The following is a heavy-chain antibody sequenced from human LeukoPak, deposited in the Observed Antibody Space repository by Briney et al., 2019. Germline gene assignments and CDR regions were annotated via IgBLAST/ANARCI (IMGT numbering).Heavy chain of an antibody. CDR1: GFTFSSYA. Sequence: PGGSLRLSCAASGFTFSSYAMSWVRQAPGKGLEWVSAISGSGGSTYYADSVKGRSTISRDNSKNTLYLQMNSLRAEDTAVYYCAKDPVVVAATHYSVLPLFDPWGQGILVTVSS. CDR2: ISGSGGST. CDR3: AKDPVVVAATHYSVLPLFDP. V-gene: IGHV3-23*01. J-gene: IGHJ5*02. D-gene: IGHD2-15*01.